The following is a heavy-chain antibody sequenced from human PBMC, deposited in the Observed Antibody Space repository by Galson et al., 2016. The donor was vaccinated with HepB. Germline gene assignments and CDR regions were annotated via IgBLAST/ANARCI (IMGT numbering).Heavy chain of an antibody. V-gene: IGHV3-23*01. Sequence: SLRLSCAASGFTFSSYAMSWVRQAPGKGLEWVSSIGSGGTTYYADAVKGRFTISRDHSKNTLFLQMHSLRADDTAVYYCSKSVLEYDILTGYYRRGADYWGQGTLVTVSS. CDR2: IGSGGTT. D-gene: IGHD3-9*01. CDR3: SKSVLEYDILTGYYRRGADY. CDR1: GFTFSSYA. J-gene: IGHJ4*02.